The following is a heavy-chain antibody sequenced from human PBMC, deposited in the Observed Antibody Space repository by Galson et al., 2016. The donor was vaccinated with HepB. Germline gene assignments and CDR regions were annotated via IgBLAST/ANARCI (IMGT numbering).Heavy chain of an antibody. J-gene: IGHJ6*02. Sequence: SLRLSCAASGFAFSSYSMNWVRQAPGKGLEWISHISGSSSTIYYADSVKGRFTISRDNANNSLYLHLNSLRAEDPAVYYCAREYNWNPLWGALDVWGQGTTVTVSS. D-gene: IGHD1-1*01. CDR1: GFAFSSYS. CDR2: ISGSSSTI. CDR3: AREYNWNPLWGALDV. V-gene: IGHV3-48*01.